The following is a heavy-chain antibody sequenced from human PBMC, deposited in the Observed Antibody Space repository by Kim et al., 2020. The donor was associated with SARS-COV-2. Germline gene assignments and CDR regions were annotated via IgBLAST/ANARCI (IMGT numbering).Heavy chain of an antibody. J-gene: IGHJ4*02. CDR1: GFTFSGSA. CDR2: IRSKANSYAT. D-gene: IGHD1-7*01. Sequence: GGSLRLSCAASGFTFSGSAMHWVRQASGKGLEWVGRIRSKANSYATAYAASVKGRFTISRDDSKNTAYLQMNSLKTEDTAVYYCTRHGTTVVAIDYWGQGTLVTVSS. V-gene: IGHV3-73*01. CDR3: TRHGTTVVAIDY.